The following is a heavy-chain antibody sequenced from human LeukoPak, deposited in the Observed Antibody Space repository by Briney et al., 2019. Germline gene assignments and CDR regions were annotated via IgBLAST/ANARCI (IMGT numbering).Heavy chain of an antibody. CDR3: ARVLILTMIVVAPRGWFDP. CDR1: GGSISSGIYS. CDR2: IYNSGST. Sequence: SQTLSLTCAVSGGSISSGIYSWSWIRQPPGKGLEWIGYIYNSGSTYYNPPLKSRLTISVDTSKNQFSLKLSSVTAADTAVYYCARVLILTMIVVAPRGWFDPWGQGTLVTVSS. J-gene: IGHJ5*02. V-gene: IGHV4-30-4*07. D-gene: IGHD3-22*01.